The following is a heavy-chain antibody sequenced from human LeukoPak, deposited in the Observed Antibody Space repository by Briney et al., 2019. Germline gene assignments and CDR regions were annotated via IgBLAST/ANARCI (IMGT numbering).Heavy chain of an antibody. D-gene: IGHD3-10*01. V-gene: IGHV3-74*01. CDR2: INSDGSST. J-gene: IGHJ4*02. Sequence: GGSLRLSCAASGFTFSSYWMHWVRQAPGEGLVWVSRINSDGSSTSYADSVKGRFTIYRDNAKNTLYLQMNSLRAEDTAVYYCAILPHYYGSGSDYWGQGTLVTVSS. CDR3: AILPHYYGSGSDY. CDR1: GFTFSSYW.